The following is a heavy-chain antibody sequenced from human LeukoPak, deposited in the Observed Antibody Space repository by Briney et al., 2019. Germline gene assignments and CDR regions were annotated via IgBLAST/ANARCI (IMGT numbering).Heavy chain of an antibody. V-gene: IGHV1-8*01. Sequence: ASVKVSCKASGYTFTSYDINWVRQATGQGLEWMGWMNPNSGNTGYAQKFQGRVTMTRNTSISTAYMELSSLRSEDTAVYYYARKGRGSNYGSYYLDYWGQGTLVTVSS. CDR1: GYTFTSYD. CDR3: ARKGRGSNYGSYYLDY. CDR2: MNPNSGNT. D-gene: IGHD1-26*01. J-gene: IGHJ4*02.